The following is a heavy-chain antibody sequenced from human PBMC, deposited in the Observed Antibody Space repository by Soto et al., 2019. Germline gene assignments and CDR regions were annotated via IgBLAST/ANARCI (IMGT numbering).Heavy chain of an antibody. V-gene: IGHV1-8*01. J-gene: IGHJ6*03. CDR3: ARAYDFWSGYSYYYYYYYMDV. CDR1: GYTFTNYD. D-gene: IGHD3-3*01. CDR2: INPNSGNT. Sequence: GASGKGSCKASGYTFTNYDINWGRQATGQRLEWMGWINPNSGNTGYAQKFQGRVTITRNTSISTAYMELSSLRSEDTAVYYCARAYDFWSGYSYYYYYYYMDVWGKGTTVTVSS.